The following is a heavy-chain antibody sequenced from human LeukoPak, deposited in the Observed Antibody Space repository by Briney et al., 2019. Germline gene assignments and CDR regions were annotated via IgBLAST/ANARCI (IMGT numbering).Heavy chain of an antibody. J-gene: IGHJ3*02. CDR1: GFTFSSYA. CDR2: ISGSGGST. Sequence: GGSLRLSCAASGFTFSSYAMSWVRQAPGKGLEWFSAISGSGGSTYYADSVKGRFTISRDNSKNTLYLQMNSLRAEDTAVYYCAKYLDSSGYGYDAFDIWGQGTMVTVSS. D-gene: IGHD3-22*01. CDR3: AKYLDSSGYGYDAFDI. V-gene: IGHV3-23*01.